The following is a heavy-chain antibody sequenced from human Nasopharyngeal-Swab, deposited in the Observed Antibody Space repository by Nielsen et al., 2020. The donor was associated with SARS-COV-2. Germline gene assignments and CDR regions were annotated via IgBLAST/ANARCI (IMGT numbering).Heavy chain of an antibody. CDR2: IYYSGST. D-gene: IGHD3-22*01. V-gene: IGHV4-30-4*01. CDR3: ARDSLGTYYHYFDY. Sequence: LRLSCTVSGGSISSGDYYWIWIRQPPGKGLEWIGYIYYSGSTYYNPSLKSRVTISVDTSKNQFSLKLSSVTAADTAVYYCARDSLGTYYHYFDYWGQGTLVTVSS. CDR1: GGSISSGDYY. J-gene: IGHJ4*02.